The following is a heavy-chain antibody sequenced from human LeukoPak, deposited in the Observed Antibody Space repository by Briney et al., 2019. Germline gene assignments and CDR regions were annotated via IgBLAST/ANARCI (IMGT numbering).Heavy chain of an antibody. Sequence: PGGSLRLFCAASGFTFSIYGMHWVRQAPSKGLEWVAIIQYDGSNKYYSDSVKGRFAISRDSSKNTLYLQLNSLRTEDTAVYYCAKDKGQWFFDYWGQGTLVTVSS. CDR1: GFTFSIYG. D-gene: IGHD3-22*01. CDR3: AKDKGQWFFDY. J-gene: IGHJ4*02. CDR2: IQYDGSNK. V-gene: IGHV3-30*02.